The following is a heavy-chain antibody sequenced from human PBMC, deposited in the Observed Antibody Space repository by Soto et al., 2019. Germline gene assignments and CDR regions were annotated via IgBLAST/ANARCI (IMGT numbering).Heavy chain of an antibody. CDR3: ATADGFGVVTPFFEY. D-gene: IGHD3-3*01. CDR2: SFYRGST. J-gene: IGHJ4*02. CDR1: GGPISSRSHY. Sequence: QLQLQESGPGLVKPSETLSLTCTVSGGPISSRSHYWGWIRQSPGKHLEWIGSSFYRGSTHYNPSLKTRVTISVDTSKNQVSLKPYSVTAADTAVYYCATADGFGVVTPFFEYWGQGILVTVSS. V-gene: IGHV4-39*01.